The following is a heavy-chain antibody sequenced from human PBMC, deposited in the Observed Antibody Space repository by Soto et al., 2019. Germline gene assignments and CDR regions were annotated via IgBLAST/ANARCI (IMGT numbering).Heavy chain of an antibody. CDR2: LSTSGRT. Sequence: PSETLSLSCTVSGDSNGNFYWSWIRQPAGKGLESIGRLSTSGRTNYSPSLQSRVTMSLDTSKNRFSLRLTSVSAADTAVYFCARGMGRYFDLWGRGTLVTVSS. J-gene: IGHJ2*01. CDR1: GDSNGNFY. V-gene: IGHV4-4*07. CDR3: ARGMGRYFDL. D-gene: IGHD2-8*01.